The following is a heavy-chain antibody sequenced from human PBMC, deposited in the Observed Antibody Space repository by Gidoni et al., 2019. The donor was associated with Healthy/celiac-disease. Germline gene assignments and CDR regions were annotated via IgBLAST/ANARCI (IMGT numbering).Heavy chain of an antibody. CDR3: ARAGDPLISRFGELNFDY. V-gene: IGHV4-34*01. Sequence: QVQLQQWGAGLLKPSETLSLTCAVYGGSFSGYYWSWIRQPPGKGLEWIGEINHSGSTNYNPSLKSRVTISVDTSKNQFSLKLSSVTAADTAVYYCARAGDPLISRFGELNFDYWGQGTLVTVSS. D-gene: IGHD3-10*01. J-gene: IGHJ4*02. CDR2: INHSGST. CDR1: GGSFSGYY.